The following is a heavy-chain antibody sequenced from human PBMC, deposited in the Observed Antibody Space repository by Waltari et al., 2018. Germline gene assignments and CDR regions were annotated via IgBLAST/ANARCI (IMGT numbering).Heavy chain of an antibody. CDR3: AREDWNYGRIPDS. J-gene: IGHJ4*02. D-gene: IGHD1-7*01. CDR2: IYSDGSAE. V-gene: IGHV3-33*01. CDR1: GCPFRIHA. Sequence: VQLVESGGGVVQPGKSLRLSCAAAGCPFRIHAMQGVRQAPGKGLEWVAIIYSDGSAEDYADSVKGRFTISRDNSGNTLYLQLNNLRAEDTAVYHCAREDWNYGRIPDSWGQGTPVTVSS.